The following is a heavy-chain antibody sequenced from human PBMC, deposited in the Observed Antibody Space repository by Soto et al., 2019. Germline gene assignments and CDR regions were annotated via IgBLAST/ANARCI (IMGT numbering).Heavy chain of an antibody. V-gene: IGHV4-34*01. CDR1: CGSFSAYF. Sequence: SETLSLTCAVYCGSFSAYFWSWIRQPPGKGLEWIGEINHSGSTNYNPSLKSRVTISLDTSKSHFSLKLSSVSAADTAIYYCARERRVVGGYSSSWYDYFDYWGQGTPVTVSS. J-gene: IGHJ4*02. CDR2: INHSGST. D-gene: IGHD6-13*01. CDR3: ARERRVVGGYSSSWYDYFDY.